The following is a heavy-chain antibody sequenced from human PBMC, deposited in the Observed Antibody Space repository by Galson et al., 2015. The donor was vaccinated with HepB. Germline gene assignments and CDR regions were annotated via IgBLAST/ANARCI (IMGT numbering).Heavy chain of an antibody. D-gene: IGHD3-10*01. CDR2: IYWDDDK. CDR1: GFSLSTSGVG. Sequence: PALVKPTQTLTLTCTFSGFSLSTSGVGVGWIRQPPGKALEWLALIYWDDDKRYSPSLKSRLTITKDTSKNQVVLTMTNMDPVDAATYYCAHLGANDAFDIWGQGTMVTVSS. J-gene: IGHJ3*02. CDR3: AHLGANDAFDI. V-gene: IGHV2-5*02.